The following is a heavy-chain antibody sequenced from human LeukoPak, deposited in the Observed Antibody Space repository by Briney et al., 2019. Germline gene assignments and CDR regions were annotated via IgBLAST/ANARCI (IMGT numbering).Heavy chain of an antibody. J-gene: IGHJ4*02. D-gene: IGHD6-19*01. CDR3: ARDVGTSGWHTFDY. Sequence: SQTLSLTCAISGDSVSSSNGAWNWIRQSPSRGLEWLGRTYYRSKWYNDFAPSMQGRITISPDTSKNQFSLQLYSVTPEDTAVYYCARDVGTSGWHTFDYWGQGTLVTVSS. CDR1: GDSVSSSNGA. V-gene: IGHV6-1*01. CDR2: TYYRSKWYN.